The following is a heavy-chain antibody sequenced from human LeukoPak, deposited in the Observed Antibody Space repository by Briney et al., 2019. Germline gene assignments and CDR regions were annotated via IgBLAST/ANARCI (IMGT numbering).Heavy chain of an antibody. J-gene: IGHJ4*02. D-gene: IGHD5-18*01. CDR2: IYYTGAT. Sequence: PSETLSLTCGVYGGSFSDYYWSWIRLPPGKGLEWIGYIYYTGATYYNPSLKSRVTISLDTSKNQFSLKLSSVTAADAAVYYCARAGYSYGTGYYFDYWGQGALVTVSS. CDR3: ARAGYSYGTGYYFDY. CDR1: GGSFSDYY. V-gene: IGHV4-59*01.